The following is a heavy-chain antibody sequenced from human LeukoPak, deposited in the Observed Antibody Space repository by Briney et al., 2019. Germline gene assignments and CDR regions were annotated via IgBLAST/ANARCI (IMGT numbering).Heavy chain of an antibody. J-gene: IGHJ4*02. CDR2: ISGSGGST. CDR3: AKALAATYYFDY. V-gene: IGHV3-23*01. D-gene: IGHD6-19*01. CDR1: GFTFSSYA. Sequence: GGSLRLSCAASGFTFSSYAMSWVRQAPGKGLEWVSAISGSGGSTYYADSVEGRFTISRDNSKNTLYLQMNSLRAEDTAVYYCAKALAATYYFDYWGQGTLVTVSS.